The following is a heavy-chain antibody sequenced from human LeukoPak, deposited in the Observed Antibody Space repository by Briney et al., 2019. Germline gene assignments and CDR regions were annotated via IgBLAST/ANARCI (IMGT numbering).Heavy chain of an antibody. J-gene: IGHJ4*02. D-gene: IGHD3-3*01. V-gene: IGHV4-39*01. CDR1: GGSISSSSYY. CDR2: IYYSGST. Sequence: SETLSLTCTVSGGSISSSSYYWGWVRQPPGKGLEWIGSIYYSGSTYYNPSLKSRVTISVDTSKNQFSLKLSSVTAADTAVYYCASRLRFLEWLSNDYWGQGTLVTVSS. CDR3: ASRLRFLEWLSNDY.